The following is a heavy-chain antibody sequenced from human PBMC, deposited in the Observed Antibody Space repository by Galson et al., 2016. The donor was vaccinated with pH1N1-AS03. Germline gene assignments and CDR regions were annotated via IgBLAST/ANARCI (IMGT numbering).Heavy chain of an antibody. J-gene: IGHJ4*02. D-gene: IGHD6-13*01. V-gene: IGHV2-70*20. CDR2: IDSDDDK. Sequence: PALVKPTQTLTLTCSFSGFSLTSPGVCVTWVRQPPGKALEWLATIDSDDDKYYTTSLKTRLTISKDTSKNQVVLTMTNKDPVDTATYYCARVWGAAAGYFDYWGPGNLVVVSS. CDR1: GFSLTSPGVC. CDR3: ARVWGAAAGYFDY.